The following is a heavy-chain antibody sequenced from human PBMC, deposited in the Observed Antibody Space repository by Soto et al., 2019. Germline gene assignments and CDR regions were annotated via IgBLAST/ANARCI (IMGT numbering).Heavy chain of an antibody. CDR2: VNPSGGST. CDR3: AREENCSGGTCYSEYFHR. CDR1: GYLFTAYS. V-gene: IGHV1-46*01. D-gene: IGHD2-15*01. J-gene: IGHJ1*01. Sequence: ASVKVSCKASGYLFTAYSMHWVRLAPGQGLEWMGVVNPSGGSTKYAQNFQGRVTMTRDTSTTTIYMELSSLRSDDTAIYSCAREENCSGGTCYSEYFHRWGQGTLVTVPS.